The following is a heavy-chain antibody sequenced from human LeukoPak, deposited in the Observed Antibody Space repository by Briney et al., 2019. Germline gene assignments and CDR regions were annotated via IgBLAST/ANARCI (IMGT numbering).Heavy chain of an antibody. CDR1: GFTFGDYA. V-gene: IGHV3-49*04. CDR3: TTAGFDY. Sequence: GGSLRLSCTASGFTFGDYAMSWVRQAPGKGVEWVGFIRKKTYGRTREYAASVKGRSTTSRDDCKRIAYLQMNRLKTEDTAVYYCTTAGFDYWGQGTLVTVSS. CDR2: IRKKTYGRTR. D-gene: IGHD2-21*02. J-gene: IGHJ4*02.